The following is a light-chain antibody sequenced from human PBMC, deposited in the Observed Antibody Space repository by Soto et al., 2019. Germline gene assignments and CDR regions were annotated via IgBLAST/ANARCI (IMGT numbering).Light chain of an antibody. CDR1: RNDVGGYNY. J-gene: IGLJ1*01. Sequence: QSVLTQPASVSGSPGQSITISCTGTRNDVGGYNYVSWYQQHPGKAPKLIIYEVSNRPAGVSERFSGSKSGNTASLTLSGLQADDESDYYCSSYSRSITLVVFGTGTKVTVL. V-gene: IGLV2-14*01. CDR3: SSYSRSITLVV. CDR2: EVS.